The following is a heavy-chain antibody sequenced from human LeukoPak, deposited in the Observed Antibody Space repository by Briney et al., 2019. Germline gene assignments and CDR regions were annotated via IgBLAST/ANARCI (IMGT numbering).Heavy chain of an antibody. CDR2: INHSGST. D-gene: IGHD3-16*01. V-gene: IGHV4-34*01. Sequence: PSETLSLTCAVYGGSFSGYYWSWIRQPPGKGLEWIGEINHSGSTNYNPSLKSRVTISVDTSKNQFSLKLSSVTAADTAHYYCARAEINDYSRYWGQGILVIVSS. CDR3: ARAEINDYSRY. CDR1: GGSFSGYY. J-gene: IGHJ4*02.